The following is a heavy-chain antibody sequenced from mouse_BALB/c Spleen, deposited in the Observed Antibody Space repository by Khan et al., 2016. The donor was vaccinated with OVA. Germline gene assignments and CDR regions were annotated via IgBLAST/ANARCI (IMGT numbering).Heavy chain of an antibody. D-gene: IGHD2-2*01. CDR2: IDPFSGAT. Sequence: MQLEESGPELMKPGASVKISCKASGYSFTSYYIHWMIESHGTSLEWIGYIDPFSGATTYNQKFKGKATLTVDKSSNTAYIHLRNLTSEDSAVYYCTRHGYVAWFNYWGQGTLVTVSA. CDR1: GYSFTSYY. CDR3: TRHGYVAWFNY. V-gene: IGHV1S135*01. J-gene: IGHJ3*01.